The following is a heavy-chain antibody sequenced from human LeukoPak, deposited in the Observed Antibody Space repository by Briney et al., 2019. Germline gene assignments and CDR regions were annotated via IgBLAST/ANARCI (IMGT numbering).Heavy chain of an antibody. Sequence: GGSLRLSCAASGFTFSNAWMSWVRQASGKGLEWVGRIKSKTDGGTTDYAAPVKGRFTISRDDSKNTLYLQMNSLKTEDTAVYYCTTDPLFDWLLDGVDYWGQGTLVTVSS. CDR3: TTDPLFDWLLDGVDY. D-gene: IGHD3-9*01. CDR2: IKSKTDGGTT. V-gene: IGHV3-15*01. J-gene: IGHJ4*02. CDR1: GFTFSNAW.